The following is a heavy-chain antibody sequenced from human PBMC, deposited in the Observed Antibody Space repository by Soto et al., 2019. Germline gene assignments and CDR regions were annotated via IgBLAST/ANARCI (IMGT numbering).Heavy chain of an antibody. CDR2: INYSGST. CDR3: ARKIKHGGGGFDI. J-gene: IGHJ3*02. CDR1: VDSITSGRYY. Sequence: VQLQESGPGLVRPSQTLFISCTVSVDSITSGRYYWNWIREHPVKGLEWIGYINYSGSTDYHPSLKSRLTISVDTSKNQLSLKLISVTAADTAVYFCARKIKHGGGGFDIWGQGTKVTVST. V-gene: IGHV4-31*03. D-gene: IGHD2-15*01.